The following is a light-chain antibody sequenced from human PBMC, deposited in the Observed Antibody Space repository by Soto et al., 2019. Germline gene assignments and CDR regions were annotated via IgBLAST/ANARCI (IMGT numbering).Light chain of an antibody. CDR3: QQRSNWPPP. CDR1: QSVSSY. V-gene: IGKV3-11*01. CDR2: DAS. Sequence: EIVLTQSPATLSLSPGERATLSCRASQSVSSYLAWYQQKPGQAPRLLIYDASNRATGIPARCSGSGSGTDFTLTISSLEPEDFAVYYCQQRSNWPPPFGGGTKVEIK. J-gene: IGKJ4*01.